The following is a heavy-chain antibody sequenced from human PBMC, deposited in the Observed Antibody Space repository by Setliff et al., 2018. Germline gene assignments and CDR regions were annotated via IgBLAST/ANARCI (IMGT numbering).Heavy chain of an antibody. Sequence: GASVKVSCKASGYTFASYAMNWVRQAPGQGLEWMGWINTNTGNPTYAQGFTGRFVFSLDTSVSTAYLQISSLKAEDTAVYYCASSAKAARPGYYYYYTDVWGKGTTVTVSS. D-gene: IGHD6-6*01. CDR1: GYTFASYA. V-gene: IGHV7-4-1*02. J-gene: IGHJ6*03. CDR3: ASSAKAARPGYYYYYTDV. CDR2: INTNTGNP.